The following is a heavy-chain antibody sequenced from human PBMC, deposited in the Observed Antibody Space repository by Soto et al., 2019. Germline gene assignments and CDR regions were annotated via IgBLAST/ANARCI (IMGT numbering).Heavy chain of an antibody. CDR2: ISSDGNTK. CDR3: AKEVAVAGDFDY. J-gene: IGHJ4*01. CDR1: GLNFSSYG. Sequence: GGCLGLSWLSSGLNFSSYGIHLFLQAPGKGLEWVAVISSDGNTKYYADSVKGRFTISRDNSKNTLYLQMDSLRPEDTAVYYCAKEVAVAGDFDYWGHGNLVNVSA. D-gene: IGHD6-19*01. V-gene: IGHV3-30*18.